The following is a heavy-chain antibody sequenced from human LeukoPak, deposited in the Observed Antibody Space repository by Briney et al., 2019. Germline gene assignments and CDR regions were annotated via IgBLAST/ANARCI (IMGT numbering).Heavy chain of an antibody. J-gene: IGHJ4*02. CDR3: ARGGGSSGYYIY. Sequence: PSETLSLTCAVYGGSFSGYYWSWIRQPPGKGLEWIGEINHSGSTNYNPSLKSRVTISVDRSKNQFSLKLSSVTAADTAVYYCARGGGSSGYYIYWGQGTLVTVSS. CDR2: INHSGST. CDR1: GGSFSGYY. D-gene: IGHD3-22*01. V-gene: IGHV4-34*01.